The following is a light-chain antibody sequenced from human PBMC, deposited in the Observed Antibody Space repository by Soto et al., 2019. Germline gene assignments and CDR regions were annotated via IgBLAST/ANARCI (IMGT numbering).Light chain of an antibody. J-gene: IGKJ2*01. CDR2: GAS. Sequence: EIVLTQSPGTLSVSSGESATLSCRASQSVTSNYVAWCQQKPGLPPRLLIFGASKRATGIPDRFSGGVSGTDFTLTISRLEPEDFALYNCQQYGSSPYTFGLGTNLE. CDR3: QQYGSSPYT. CDR1: QSVTSNY. V-gene: IGKV3-20*01.